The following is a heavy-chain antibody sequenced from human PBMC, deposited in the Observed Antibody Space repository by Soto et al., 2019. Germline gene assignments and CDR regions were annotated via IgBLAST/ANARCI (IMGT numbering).Heavy chain of an antibody. CDR3: AREAGYQETIGQQLPDC. CDR1: GFTFYNYG. V-gene: IGHV3-33*01. CDR2: IWHDASNK. J-gene: IGHJ4*02. Sequence: QVQLVESGGGVVQPGGSLRLSCAASGFTFYNYGMHWVRQAPGKGLEWVAGIWHDASNKYYAGSVKGRFTISRDNSKNMLYLQMNILRADDTAAYYCAREAGYQETIGQQLPDCWGQGIMVTVSS. D-gene: IGHD6-13*01.